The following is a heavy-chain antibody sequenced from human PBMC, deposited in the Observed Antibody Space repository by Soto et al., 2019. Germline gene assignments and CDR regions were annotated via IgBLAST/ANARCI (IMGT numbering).Heavy chain of an antibody. J-gene: IGHJ6*02. V-gene: IGHV4-59*01. Sequence: QVQLQESGPGLVKPSETLSLTCTVYGGSISSYYWSWIRQPQGKGLEWIGYIYYSGSTNYNPSLKSRVTISVDTSKTQFCLKLSSVTAADTAVYYGAREAGYYSMDVWGQGTTVTVSS. CDR2: IYYSGST. CDR1: GGSISSYY. CDR3: AREAGYYSMDV.